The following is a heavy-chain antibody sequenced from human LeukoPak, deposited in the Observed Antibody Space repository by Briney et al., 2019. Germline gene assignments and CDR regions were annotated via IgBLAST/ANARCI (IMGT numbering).Heavy chain of an antibody. CDR2: INHSGST. D-gene: IGHD2-2*01. CDR1: GGSIRSSNFY. V-gene: IGHV4-39*07. Sequence: SETLSLTCTVSGGSIRSSNFYWGWLRQPPGTGLEWLGEINHSGSTNYNPSLKSRVTISVDTSKNQFSLKLSSVTAADTAVYYCARRNIAVVPAAMLLLNWFDPWGQGTLVTVSS. CDR3: ARRNIAVVPAAMLLLNWFDP. J-gene: IGHJ5*02.